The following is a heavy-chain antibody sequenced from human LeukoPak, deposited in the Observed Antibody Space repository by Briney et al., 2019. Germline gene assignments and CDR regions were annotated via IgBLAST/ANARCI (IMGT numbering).Heavy chain of an antibody. Sequence: SGGSLRLSCAASGFTFSSYAMHWVRQAPGKGLEWVAVISYDGSNKYYADSVKGRFTISRDNSKNTLYLQMNSLRAEDTAVYYCAREGHSSSWYVGPVAGTDYFDYWGQGTLVTVSS. V-gene: IGHV3-30*04. J-gene: IGHJ4*02. D-gene: IGHD6-13*01. CDR2: ISYDGSNK. CDR3: AREGHSSSWYVGPVAGTDYFDY. CDR1: GFTFSSYA.